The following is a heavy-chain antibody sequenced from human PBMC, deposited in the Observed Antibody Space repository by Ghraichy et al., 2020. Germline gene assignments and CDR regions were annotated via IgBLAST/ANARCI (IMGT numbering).Heavy chain of an antibody. Sequence: LSLTCAVSGFTFNTWMSWVRQAPGKGLEWVGQINQDGTEKYYVASVKGRFTISRDNAKTSLYLHMSSLRAEDTAVYYCARDNTGTTFDYWGQGTLVTVSS. J-gene: IGHJ4*02. V-gene: IGHV3-7*01. CDR3: ARDNTGTTFDY. CDR1: GFTFNTW. D-gene: IGHD1-7*01. CDR2: INQDGTEK.